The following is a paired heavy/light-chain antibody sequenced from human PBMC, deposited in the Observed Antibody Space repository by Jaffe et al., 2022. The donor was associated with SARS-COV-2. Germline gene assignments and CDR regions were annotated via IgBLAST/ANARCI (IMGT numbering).Light chain of an antibody. V-gene: IGKV3-15*01. CDR3: QQSDNWPYT. CDR2: GTS. J-gene: IGKJ2*01. Sequence: VMTQSPATLSVSPGERVTLSCRASQSVGSSLAWYQQKSGQAPRLLIYGTSTRDTGVPARFSGSGYGTEFTLTISGLQSADLAIYYCQQSDNWPYTFGQGSKLEIK. CDR1: QSVGSS.
Heavy chain of an antibody. D-gene: IGHD1-20*01. Sequence: EVRLVESGGGVVQPGGSLRLSCAVSGFKFEDNSMHWVRQSPGKGLECVSLIVWDGSTTSYADSVKGRFIISRDNKKNLLYLQMNSLRPEDTALYYCVKDMYNTGRLENWGQGVLVTVSS. CDR2: IVWDGSTT. CDR1: GFKFEDNS. J-gene: IGHJ4*02. V-gene: IGHV3-43D*03. CDR3: VKDMYNTGRLEN.